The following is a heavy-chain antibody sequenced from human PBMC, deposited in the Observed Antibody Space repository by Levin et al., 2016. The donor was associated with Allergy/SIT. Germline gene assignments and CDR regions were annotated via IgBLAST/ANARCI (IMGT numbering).Heavy chain of an antibody. CDR3: ARGDGDSSGYYGMDV. Sequence: SETLSLTCAVYGGSFSGYYWSWIRQPPGKGLEWIGEINHSGSTNYNPSLKSRVTISVDTSKNQFSLKLSSVTAADTAVYYCARGDGDSSGYYGMDVWGQGTTVTVSS. CDR1: GGSFSGYY. D-gene: IGHD6-25*01. CDR2: INHSGST. J-gene: IGHJ6*02. V-gene: IGHV4-34*01.